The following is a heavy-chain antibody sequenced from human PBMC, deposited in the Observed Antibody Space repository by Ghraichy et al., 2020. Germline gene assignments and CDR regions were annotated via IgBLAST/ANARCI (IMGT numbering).Heavy chain of an antibody. V-gene: IGHV4-4*02. CDR1: GGSISSNNW. J-gene: IGHJ6*03. D-gene: IGHD4-23*01. CDR2: IYHNGTT. Sequence: GSLRLSCAVSGGSISSNNWWSWVRQPPGKGLEWIGEIYHNGTTNYNPSLKSRVSISLDKSKNQFYLNVSSVTAADTAIYYCARAGGFRYYMDVWGKGTTVTVSS. CDR3: ARAGGFRYYMDV.